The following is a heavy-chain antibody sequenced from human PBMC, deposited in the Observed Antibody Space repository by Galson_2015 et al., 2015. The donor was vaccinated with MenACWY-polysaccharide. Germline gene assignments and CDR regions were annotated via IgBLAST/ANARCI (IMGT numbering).Heavy chain of an antibody. Sequence: AISGDSVSSDSAAWNWIRESPSRGLEWLGRTYYRSKWNNDYAVSVKSRITITPDTSNNQVSLQLLSVTPEDTGVYFCAREPKQLPAPYSYYFFMDVWGKGTAVTVSS. CDR1: GDSVSSDSAA. V-gene: IGHV6-1*01. CDR2: TYYRSKWNN. J-gene: IGHJ6*03. CDR3: AREPKQLPAPYSYYFFMDV. D-gene: IGHD2-2*01.